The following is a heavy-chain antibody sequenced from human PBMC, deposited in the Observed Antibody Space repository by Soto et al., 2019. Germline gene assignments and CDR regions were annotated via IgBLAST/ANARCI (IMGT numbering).Heavy chain of an antibody. D-gene: IGHD6-13*01. CDR2: IIPIFGTA. Sequence: QVQLVQSGAEVKKPGSSVKVSCKASGGTFSSYAISWVRQAPGQGLEWMGGIIPIFGTANYAQKFQGRVTINSDEXXSXAXXELSSLRSEETAVYYFAHTRTRGQQLDYYYYGMDVWGQGTTVTVSS. V-gene: IGHV1-69*05. CDR1: GGTFSSYA. CDR3: AHTRTRGQQLDYYYYGMDV. J-gene: IGHJ6*02.